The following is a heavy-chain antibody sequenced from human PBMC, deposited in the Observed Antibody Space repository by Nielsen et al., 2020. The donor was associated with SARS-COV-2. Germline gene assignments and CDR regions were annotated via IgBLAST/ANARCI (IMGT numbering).Heavy chain of an antibody. D-gene: IGHD4-17*01. CDR2: ISYDGSNK. CDR1: GFTFSSYA. J-gene: IGHJ6*02. CDR3: ARVDTVTTGYYYYGMDV. Sequence: GESLKISCAASGFTFSSYAMHWVRQAPGKGLEWVAVISYDGSNKYYADSVKGRFTISRDNSKNTLYLQMNSLRAEDTAVYYCARVDTVTTGYYYYGMDVWGQGTTVTVSS. V-gene: IGHV3-30*04.